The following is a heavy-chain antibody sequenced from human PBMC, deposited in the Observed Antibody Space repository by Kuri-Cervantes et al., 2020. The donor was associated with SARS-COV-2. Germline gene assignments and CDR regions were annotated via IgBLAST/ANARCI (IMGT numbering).Heavy chain of an antibody. CDR2: INSDGSST. Sequence: GESLKISCAASGFTFSSYWMHWVRQAPGKGLVWVSRINSDGSSTSYADSVKGRFTISRDNAKNTLYLQMNSLRAEDTAVYYCASGPRILWFGDDYWGQGTLVTVSS. V-gene: IGHV3-74*01. D-gene: IGHD3-10*01. CDR3: ASGPRILWFGDDY. J-gene: IGHJ4*02. CDR1: GFTFSSYW.